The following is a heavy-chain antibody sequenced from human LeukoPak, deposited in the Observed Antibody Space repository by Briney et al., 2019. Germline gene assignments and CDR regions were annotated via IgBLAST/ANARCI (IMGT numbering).Heavy chain of an antibody. J-gene: IGHJ4*02. V-gene: IGHV3-7*01. CDR1: GFTFSSYW. CDR3: ARERRDMVRGVTPPPFDY. CDR2: IKQDGSQK. Sequence: GGSLRLSCAASGFTFSSYWMHWVRQAPGKGLEWVANIKQDGSQKYYVDSVKGRFTISRDNAKNSLYLQVNSLRAEDTAVYYRARERRDMVRGVTPPPFDYWGQGTLVTVSS. D-gene: IGHD3-10*01.